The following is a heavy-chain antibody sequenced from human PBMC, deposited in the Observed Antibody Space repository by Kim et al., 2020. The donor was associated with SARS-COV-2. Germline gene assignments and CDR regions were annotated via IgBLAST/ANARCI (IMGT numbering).Heavy chain of an antibody. D-gene: IGHD3-10*01. CDR1: GGSISSSSYY. J-gene: IGHJ6*02. CDR3: ARQPGFIRLRLIDV. Sequence: SETLSLTCTVSGGSISSSSYYWGWIRQPPGKGLEWIGSIYYSGSTYYNPSLKSRVTISVDTSKNQFSLKLSSVTAADTAVYYCARQPGFIRLRLIDVWGQGTTVTVSS. V-gene: IGHV4-39*01. CDR2: IYYSGST.